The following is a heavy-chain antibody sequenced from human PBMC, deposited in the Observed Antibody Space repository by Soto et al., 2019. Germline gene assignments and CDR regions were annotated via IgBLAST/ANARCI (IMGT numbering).Heavy chain of an antibody. J-gene: IGHJ4*02. CDR2: ISAYNGNT. V-gene: IGHV1-18*01. D-gene: IGHD6-19*01. Sequence: ASVKVSCKASGYTFTSYGISWVRQAPGQGLEWMGWISAYNGNTNYAQKLQGRVTMTTDTSTSTAYMELRSLRSDDTAVYYCAREGGIAVARYQYYFDYWGQGTLVTVSS. CDR1: GYTFTSYG. CDR3: AREGGIAVARYQYYFDY.